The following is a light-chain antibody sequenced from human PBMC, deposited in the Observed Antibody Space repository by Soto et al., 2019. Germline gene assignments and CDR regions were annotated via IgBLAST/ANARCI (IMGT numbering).Light chain of an antibody. CDR3: QQYKSWPPIT. J-gene: IGKJ5*01. CDR2: GAS. Sequence: EILMRHSPDSLSVSPRETATLFPRASQSLNTDLAWYQQKPGQAPRLLLYGASTRATGISTRFRGGGSGTEFTLTISGLQSEDSAVYYCQQYKSWPPITFGQGTRLEI. CDR1: QSLNTD. V-gene: IGKV3-15*01.